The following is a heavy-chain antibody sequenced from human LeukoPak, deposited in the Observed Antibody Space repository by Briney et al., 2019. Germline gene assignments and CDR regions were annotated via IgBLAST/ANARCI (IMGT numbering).Heavy chain of an antibody. V-gene: IGHV3-30-3*01. J-gene: IGHJ4*02. CDR1: GFTFNSYA. Sequence: GGSLRLSCAASGFTFNSYAMHWVSQAPGKGLEWVAVISSDGSNNYYSDSVKGRFTISRDNSKNTLYLQMNSLRAEDTAVYYCATKRLHTVTPDYWGQGTLVTVSS. CDR2: ISSDGSNN. CDR3: ATKRLHTVTPDY. D-gene: IGHD4-17*01.